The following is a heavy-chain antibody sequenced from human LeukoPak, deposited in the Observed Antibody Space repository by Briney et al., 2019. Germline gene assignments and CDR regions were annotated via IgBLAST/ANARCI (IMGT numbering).Heavy chain of an antibody. D-gene: IGHD6-19*01. CDR3: ATGLAVPDAFDI. V-gene: IGHV1-24*01. J-gene: IGHJ3*02. Sequence: GGSLRLSCAASGFTFSSYAMSWVRQAPGKGLEWMGGFDPEDGETIYAQKFQGRVTMTEDTSTDTAYMELSSLRSEDTAVYYCATGLAVPDAFDIWGQGTMVTVSS. CDR1: GFTFSSYA. CDR2: FDPEDGET.